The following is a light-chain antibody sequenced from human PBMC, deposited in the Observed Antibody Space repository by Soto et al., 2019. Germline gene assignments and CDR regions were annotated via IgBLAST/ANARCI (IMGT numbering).Light chain of an antibody. V-gene: IGLV2-14*01. CDR3: SSYSSSSTPHYV. CDR1: SSDVGGYNY. Sequence: QSVLTQPASVSGSPGQSITISCTGTSSDVGGYNYVSWYQQHPGTAPKLIIYDVDNRPSGVSSRFSGSKSGNTASLTISGLQAEDEADYYCSSYSSSSTPHYVFGTGTKVTVL. CDR2: DVD. J-gene: IGLJ1*01.